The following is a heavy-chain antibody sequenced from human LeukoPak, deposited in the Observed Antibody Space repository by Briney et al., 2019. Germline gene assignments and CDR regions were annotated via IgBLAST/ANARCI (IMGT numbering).Heavy chain of an antibody. V-gene: IGHV3-48*04. J-gene: IGHJ4*02. D-gene: IGHD3-22*01. Sequence: GGSLRLSCAASGFTFSSYSMNWVRQAPGKGLEWVSYISSSSSTIYYADSVKGRFTISRDNAKNSLYLQMNSLRAEDTAVYYCARDLDYYDSSAPGGYWGQGTLVTVSS. CDR3: ARDLDYYDSSAPGGY. CDR2: ISSSSSTI. CDR1: GFTFSSYS.